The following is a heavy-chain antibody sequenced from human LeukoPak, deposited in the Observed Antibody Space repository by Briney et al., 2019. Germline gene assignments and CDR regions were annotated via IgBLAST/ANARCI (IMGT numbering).Heavy chain of an antibody. CDR3: ARASYSSSWHYYYYYMDV. CDR2: IIPIFGTA. D-gene: IGHD6-13*01. Sequence: SVKVSCKASGGTFSSYAISWVRQAPGQGLEWMGGIIPIFGTANYAQKFQGRVTITTDESTSTAYMELSSLRSEDTAVYYSARASYSSSWHYYYYYMDVWGKGTTVTVSS. J-gene: IGHJ6*03. CDR1: GGTFSSYA. V-gene: IGHV1-69*05.